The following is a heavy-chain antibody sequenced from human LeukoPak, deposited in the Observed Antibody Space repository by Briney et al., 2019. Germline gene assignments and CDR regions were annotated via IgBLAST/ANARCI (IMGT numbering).Heavy chain of an antibody. Sequence: SGGSLRLSCAASGFTFDDYGMGWVRQAPGKGLEWVSGINWNGGSTGYADSVKGRFTISRDNSKNTVDLQMNSLRTEDTAVYYCARRVCSGGSCYWPPEIYYYAMDVWGPGTTVTVSS. D-gene: IGHD2-15*01. CDR3: ARRVCSGGSCYWPPEIYYYAMDV. CDR1: GFTFDDYG. J-gene: IGHJ6*02. V-gene: IGHV3-20*04. CDR2: INWNGGST.